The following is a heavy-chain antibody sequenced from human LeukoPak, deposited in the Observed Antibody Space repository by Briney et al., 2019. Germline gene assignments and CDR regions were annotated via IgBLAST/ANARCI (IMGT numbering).Heavy chain of an antibody. J-gene: IGHJ3*02. Sequence: PGGSLRLSCAASRFTFSSYGMNWVRQAPGKGLEWVSYISSSSSTIYYADSVKGRFTISRDNAKNSLYLQMNSLRAEDTAVYYCAREKGASGRVAFDIWGQGTMVTVSS. CDR1: RFTFSSYG. CDR3: AREKGASGRVAFDI. D-gene: IGHD3-10*01. CDR2: ISSSSSTI. V-gene: IGHV3-48*04.